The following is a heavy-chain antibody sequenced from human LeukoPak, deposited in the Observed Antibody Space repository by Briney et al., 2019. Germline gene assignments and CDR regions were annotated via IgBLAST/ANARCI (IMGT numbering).Heavy chain of an antibody. CDR2: ISGSGGST. V-gene: IGHV3-23*01. CDR3: AKDPTYYYDSSGYYHTNYFDY. J-gene: IGHJ4*02. D-gene: IGHD3-22*01. Sequence: GGSLRLSCAASGFTFSSYAMSWVRQAPGKGLEWVSAISGSGGSTYYADSVKGRFTISRDNSKNTLYLQMNSLRAEDTAVYYCAKDPTYYYDSSGYYHTNYFDYGGQGTLVTVSS. CDR1: GFTFSSYA.